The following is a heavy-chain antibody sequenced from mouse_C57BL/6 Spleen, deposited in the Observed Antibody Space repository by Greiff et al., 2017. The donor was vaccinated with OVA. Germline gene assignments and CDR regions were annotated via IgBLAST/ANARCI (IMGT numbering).Heavy chain of an antibody. CDR1: GYTFTSYW. J-gene: IGHJ3*01. D-gene: IGHD2-4*01. Sequence: QVQLQQPGAELVRPGSSVKLSCKASGYTFTSYWMHWVKQRPIQGLEWIGNIDPSDSETHYNQKFKDKATLTVDKSSSTAYMQLSSLTSEDSAVEYCAREGLRAWFAYWGQGTLVTVSA. CDR3: AREGLRAWFAY. CDR2: IDPSDSET. V-gene: IGHV1-52*01.